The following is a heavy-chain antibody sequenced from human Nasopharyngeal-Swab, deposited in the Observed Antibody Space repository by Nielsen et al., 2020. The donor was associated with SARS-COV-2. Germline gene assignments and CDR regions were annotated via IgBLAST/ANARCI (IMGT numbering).Heavy chain of an antibody. D-gene: IGHD2-21*01. Sequence: ASAKVSCKASASTFTSYGISWVRQATGQGLEGMGWISAYNGNTNYAQKLQGRVTMTTDTSTSTAYWKRRSLRSDDPAVDYWARVNDRGNFGQNGFGVDDYWGQGTLVTVSS. V-gene: IGHV1-18*01. CDR1: ASTFTSYG. CDR3: ARVNDRGNFGQNGFGVDDY. J-gene: IGHJ4*02. CDR2: ISAYNGNT.